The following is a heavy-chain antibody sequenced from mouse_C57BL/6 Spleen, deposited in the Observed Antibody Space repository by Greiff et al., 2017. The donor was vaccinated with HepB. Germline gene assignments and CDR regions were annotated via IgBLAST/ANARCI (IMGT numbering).Heavy chain of an antibody. Sequence: EVQLQESGTVLARPGASVKMSCKTSGYTFTSYWMHWVKQRPGQGLEWIGAIYPGNSDTSYNQKFKGKAKLTAVTSASTAYMERSSLTNEDSAVYYCTRCYDGYWYFDVWGTGTTVTVSS. CDR1: GYTFTSYW. J-gene: IGHJ1*03. CDR3: TRCYDGYWYFDV. V-gene: IGHV1-5*01. CDR2: IYPGNSDT. D-gene: IGHD2-3*01.